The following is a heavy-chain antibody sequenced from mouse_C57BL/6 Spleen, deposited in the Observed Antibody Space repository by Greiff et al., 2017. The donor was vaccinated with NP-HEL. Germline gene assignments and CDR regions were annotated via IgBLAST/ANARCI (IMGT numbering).Heavy chain of an antibody. J-gene: IGHJ3*01. Sequence: EVQVVESGGGLVQPGGSLSLSCAASGFTFTDYYMSWVRQPPGKALEWLGFIRNKANGYTTEYSAYVKGQFTISRDKSQSILDLQMNALRAEDSATYYCARWNSSGCLAYWGQGTLVTVSA. CDR2: IRNKANGYTT. CDR3: ARWNSSGCLAY. CDR1: GFTFTDYY. V-gene: IGHV7-3*01. D-gene: IGHD3-2*02.